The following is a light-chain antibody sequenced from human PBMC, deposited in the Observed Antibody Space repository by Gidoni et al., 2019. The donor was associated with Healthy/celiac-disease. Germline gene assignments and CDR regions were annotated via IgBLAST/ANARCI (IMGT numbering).Light chain of an antibody. Sequence: DIQMTQSPSSLSASVGDRVTITCQASQDISNYLNWYQQKPGKAPKLLIYDASNLETGVPSRFSGSGSGTEFTFTISSLQPEDIATYYCQQYDNLLSFTFGPXTKVDIK. V-gene: IGKV1-33*01. J-gene: IGKJ3*01. CDR1: QDISNY. CDR2: DAS. CDR3: QQYDNLLSFT.